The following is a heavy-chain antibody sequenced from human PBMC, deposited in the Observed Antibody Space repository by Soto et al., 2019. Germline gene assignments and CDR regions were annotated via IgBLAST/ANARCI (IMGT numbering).Heavy chain of an antibody. CDR3: ASVLRGWFDP. CDR2: ISHSGIT. CDR1: GGSITSANW. J-gene: IGHJ5*02. D-gene: IGHD6-6*01. Sequence: PSETLSLTCAVSGGSITSANWWTWVRQPPGGGLEWIGEISHSGITNYKASLKSRVTMSVDKTKNDVSLQLPSVTAAATAALYYASVLRGWFDPWGQGTPVTVSS. V-gene: IGHV4-4*02.